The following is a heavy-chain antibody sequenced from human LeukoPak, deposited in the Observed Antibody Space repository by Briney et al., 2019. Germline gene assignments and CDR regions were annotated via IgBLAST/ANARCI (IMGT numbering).Heavy chain of an antibody. CDR3: ATWVTSGYYALDV. V-gene: IGHV4-59*01. CDR1: GFAFSNYW. Sequence: GSLRLSCAASGFAFSNYWMTWIRQPPGKGLEWIGYIFGSGTTNYNPSVKSRVTISVDMSKTQFSLKLSSVTAADTAVYYCATWVTSGYYALDVWGQGTTVIVSS. D-gene: IGHD2-21*02. CDR2: IFGSGTT. J-gene: IGHJ6*02.